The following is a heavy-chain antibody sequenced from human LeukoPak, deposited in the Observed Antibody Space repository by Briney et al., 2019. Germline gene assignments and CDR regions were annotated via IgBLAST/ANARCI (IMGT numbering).Heavy chain of an antibody. J-gene: IGHJ5*02. Sequence: GGSLRLSCAASGFTFSSYSTNWVRQAPGKGLEWVSSISSSSSYIYYADSVKGRFTISRDNAKNSLYLQMNSLRAEDTAVYYCARAEEGYCSSTSCYNNWFDPWGQGTLVTVSS. V-gene: IGHV3-21*01. CDR1: GFTFSSYS. CDR2: ISSSSSYI. CDR3: ARAEEGYCSSTSCYNNWFDP. D-gene: IGHD2-2*02.